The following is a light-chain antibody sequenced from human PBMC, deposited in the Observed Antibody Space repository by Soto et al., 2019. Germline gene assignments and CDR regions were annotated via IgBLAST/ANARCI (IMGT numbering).Light chain of an antibody. J-gene: IGKJ5*01. CDR2: YIS. V-gene: IGKV3D-15*01. CDR1: QSAGNF. CDR3: QQHNQWPIT. Sequence: EIVMTQSPATLSVSPGETASLSCRASQSAGNFLAWYQHKPGQAPRLLIYYISTRATGIPARFSGSGSGTEFTLTINSLQSEDSAVYYCQQHNQWPITFGQGTRLEI.